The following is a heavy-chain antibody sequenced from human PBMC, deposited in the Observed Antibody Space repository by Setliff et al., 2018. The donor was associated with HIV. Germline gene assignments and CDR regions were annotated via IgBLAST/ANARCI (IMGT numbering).Heavy chain of an antibody. CDR3: AGDSPTARFEELEDHYYYFMDV. J-gene: IGHJ6*03. CDR2: IIPIFGTA. D-gene: IGHD3-10*01. CDR1: GGPFTSA. V-gene: IGHV1-69*13. Sequence: VASVMVSCKASGGPFTSAFNWVRQVPGQGLEWMGGIIPIFGTANYAQNFGGRVTITADQSTSTSYLQLNSLRFEDTAIYYCAGDSPTARFEELEDHYYYFMDVWGKGTTVTVSS.